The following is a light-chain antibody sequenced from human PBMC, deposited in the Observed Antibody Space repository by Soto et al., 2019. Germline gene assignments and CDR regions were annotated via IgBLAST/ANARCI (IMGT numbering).Light chain of an antibody. J-gene: IGKJ1*01. CDR3: LQDHDDSWT. V-gene: IGKV1-8*01. CDR1: QTISNS. Sequence: AVRLTWFPSSFSAFKVDRFPFTFPASQTISNSLAWYQKKPGKDPTSLIYATSNLQSGVPSRFRGSRSGTEFNLTVSRLQTEDFATYYCLQDHDDSWTFGQGTKVDIK. CDR2: ATS.